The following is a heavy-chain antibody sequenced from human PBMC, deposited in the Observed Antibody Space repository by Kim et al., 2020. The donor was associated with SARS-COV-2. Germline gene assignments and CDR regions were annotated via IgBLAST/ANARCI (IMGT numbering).Heavy chain of an antibody. CDR3: ARDMGSGSYYGMDV. D-gene: IGHD3-10*01. V-gene: IGHV6-1*01. J-gene: IGHJ6*02. Sequence: AVSVKSRITINPDTSTNQFSLQLNSVTSEDTAVYYCARDMGSGSYYGMDVWGQGTTVTVSS.